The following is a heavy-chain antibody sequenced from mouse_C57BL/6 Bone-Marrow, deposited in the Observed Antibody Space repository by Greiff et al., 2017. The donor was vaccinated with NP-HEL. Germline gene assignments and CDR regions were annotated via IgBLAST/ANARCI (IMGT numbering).Heavy chain of an antibody. CDR2: ISSGGSYT. CDR3: ARHRATVVAPWFDV. D-gene: IGHD1-1*01. V-gene: IGHV5-6*01. Sequence: EVQGVESGGDLVKPGGSLKLSCVASGFTFSSYGMSWVRQTPDKRLEWVATISSGGSYTYYPDSVKGRFTISRDNAKNTLYLQMSSLKSEDTAMYYCARHRATVVAPWFDVWGTGTTVTVSS. J-gene: IGHJ1*03. CDR1: GFTFSSYG.